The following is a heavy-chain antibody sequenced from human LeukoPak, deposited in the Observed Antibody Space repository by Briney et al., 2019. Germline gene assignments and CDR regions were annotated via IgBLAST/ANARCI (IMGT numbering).Heavy chain of an antibody. V-gene: IGHV5-51*01. J-gene: IGHJ4*02. CDR2: IYPGDSDT. CDR1: GYSFTSYW. Sequence: GESLQISCKGSGYSFTSYWIGWVRQMPGKGLEWMGIIYPGDSDTRYSPSFQGQVTISADKSISTAYLQWSSLKASDTAMYYCATTAYCGGDCYSGPFDYWGQGTLVTVSS. CDR3: ATTAYCGGDCYSGPFDY. D-gene: IGHD2-21*02.